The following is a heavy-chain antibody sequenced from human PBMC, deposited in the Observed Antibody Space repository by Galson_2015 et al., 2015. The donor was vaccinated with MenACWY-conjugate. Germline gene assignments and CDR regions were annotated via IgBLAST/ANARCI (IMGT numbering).Heavy chain of an antibody. CDR2: FTPGAGKT. CDR1: GYTLTALS. J-gene: IGHJ4*02. CDR3: AADRRQVRRGWLPY. Sequence: SVKVSCKVSGYTLTALSMYWVRQAPGHGLEWMGGFTPGAGKTIYAQRFQGRVTMTEDTSTDTAYMELSSLRSEDTAVYYCAADRRQVRRGWLPYWGQGTLVTVSS. D-gene: IGHD5-18*01. V-gene: IGHV1-24*01.